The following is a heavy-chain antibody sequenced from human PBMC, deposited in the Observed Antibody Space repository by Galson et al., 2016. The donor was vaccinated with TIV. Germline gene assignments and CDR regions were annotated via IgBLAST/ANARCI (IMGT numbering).Heavy chain of an antibody. D-gene: IGHD1-20*01. J-gene: IGHJ6*02. CDR2: ISGYGTRT. Sequence: SLRLSCAASGFTFSTYWMNWVRQAPGKGLVWVSRISGYGTRTNYADSVKGRFTISRDNAKNTLYLQMNSLSADDTAVYYCAKVITENVYYSGMDVWGQGTTVTVSS. V-gene: IGHV3-74*01. CDR3: AKVITENVYYSGMDV. CDR1: GFTFSTYW.